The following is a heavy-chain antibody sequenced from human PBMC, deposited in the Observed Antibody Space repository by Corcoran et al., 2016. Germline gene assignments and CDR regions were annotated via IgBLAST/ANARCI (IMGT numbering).Heavy chain of an antibody. Sequence: EVQLVESGGGLVKPGGSLRLSCAASGFTFSSYSMNWVRQAPGKGLEWVSSISSSSSYIYYADSVKGRFTISRDNAKNSLYLQMNSLRAEDTAVDYCAREGYCSSTSCLDYWGQGTLVTVSS. CDR2: ISSSSSYI. D-gene: IGHD2-2*01. CDR3: AREGYCSSTSCLDY. V-gene: IGHV3-21*01. J-gene: IGHJ4*02. CDR1: GFTFSSYS.